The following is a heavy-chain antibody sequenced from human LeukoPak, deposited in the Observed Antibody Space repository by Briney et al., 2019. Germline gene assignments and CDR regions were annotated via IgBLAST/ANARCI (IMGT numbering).Heavy chain of an antibody. D-gene: IGHD3-22*01. CDR2: FDPEDGET. CDR1: GYTLTELS. CDR3: ARALREYYYDSSGRAFDI. Sequence: ASVKVSCKVSGYTLTELSMHWVRQAPGKGLEWMGGFDPEDGETIYAQKFQGRVTITADESTSTAYMELSSLRSEDTVVYYCARALREYYYDSSGRAFDIWGQGTMVTVSS. J-gene: IGHJ3*02. V-gene: IGHV1-24*01.